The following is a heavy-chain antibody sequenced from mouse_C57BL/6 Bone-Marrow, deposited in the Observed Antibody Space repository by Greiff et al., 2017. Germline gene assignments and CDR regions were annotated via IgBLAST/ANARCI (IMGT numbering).Heavy chain of an antibody. CDR1: GYTFTDYN. D-gene: IGHD3-2*02. CDR3: ARGDSSGPLFAY. J-gene: IGHJ3*01. CDR2: INPNNGGT. V-gene: IGHV1-18*01. Sequence: EVQLVESGPELVKPGASVKIPCKASGYTFTDYNMDWVKQSHGKSLEWIGDINPNNGGTIYNQKFKGKATLTVDKSSSTAYMELRSLTSEDTAVYYCARGDSSGPLFAYWGQGTLVTVSA.